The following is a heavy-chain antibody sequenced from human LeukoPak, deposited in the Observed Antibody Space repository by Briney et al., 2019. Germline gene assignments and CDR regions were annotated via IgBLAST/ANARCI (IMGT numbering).Heavy chain of an antibody. CDR2: IYTSGST. D-gene: IGHD3-22*01. J-gene: IGHJ3*02. CDR1: GGSISTYY. CDR3: ARDPYYYDSRRDAFDI. Sequence: SETLSLTCTVSGGSISTYYWSWIRQPAGKGLEWIGRIYTSGSTTYNPSLKSRVTMSVDTSKNQFSLNLNSVTAADTAVYYCARDPYYYDSRRDAFDIWGQGTMVTVSS. V-gene: IGHV4-4*07.